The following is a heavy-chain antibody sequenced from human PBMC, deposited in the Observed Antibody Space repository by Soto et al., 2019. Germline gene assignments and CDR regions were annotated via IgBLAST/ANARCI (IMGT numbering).Heavy chain of an antibody. CDR3: ARPRVVRGVIIDYFDY. Sequence: SETLSLTCTVSGDSISSYYWSWIRQPPGKGLEWIGYIYYSGSTNYNPSLKSRVTISVDTSKNQFSLKLSSVTAADTAVYYCARPRVVRGVIIDYFDYWGQGTLVTVSS. CDR2: IYYSGST. J-gene: IGHJ4*02. D-gene: IGHD3-10*01. CDR1: GDSISSYY. V-gene: IGHV4-59*08.